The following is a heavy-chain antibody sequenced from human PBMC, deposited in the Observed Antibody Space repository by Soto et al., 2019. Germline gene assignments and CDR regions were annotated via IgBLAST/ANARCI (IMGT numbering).Heavy chain of an antibody. Sequence: QITLKESGPTLVKPTQTLTLTCTFSGFSLSTIGEGVGWIRQPPGKALEWLALIYWDDDKHYSPSLKSRLTITQDTSKNQVVLTMTNMDPVDTATYYCARRRQAGGRLYFDSWGQGTLVAVSS. J-gene: IGHJ4*02. CDR3: ARRRQAGGRLYFDS. D-gene: IGHD6-6*01. CDR1: GFSLSTIGEG. V-gene: IGHV2-5*02. CDR2: IYWDDDK.